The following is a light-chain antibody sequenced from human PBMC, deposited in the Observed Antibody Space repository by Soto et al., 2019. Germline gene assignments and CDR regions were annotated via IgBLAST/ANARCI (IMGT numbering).Light chain of an antibody. J-gene: IGKJ2*01. V-gene: IGKV3-20*01. CDR3: QLYVSSPPGYT. Sequence: EIVLTQSPGTLSLSPGERATLSCRASQSVSSTYLAWYQQKPGQAPGLLLYGTSTRATGIPDRLSGSGSGTDFTLTISRREPEDFAMYYCQLYVSSPPGYTFGQGTKLEIK. CDR1: QSVSSTY. CDR2: GTS.